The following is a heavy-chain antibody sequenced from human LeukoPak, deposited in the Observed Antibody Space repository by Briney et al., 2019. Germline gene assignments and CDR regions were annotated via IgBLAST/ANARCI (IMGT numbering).Heavy chain of an antibody. J-gene: IGHJ4*02. CDR1: GFSFSSYW. D-gene: IGHD1-7*01. Sequence: GGTLRLSCAASGFSFSSYWMHWVRQVPGKGLVWVSRIHSDGGLTNYADSVKGRFTISRDNTKNTLYLQLNSLRAEDTAVYYCATGNYNRPFDYWGQGTLVTVSS. CDR2: IHSDGGLT. V-gene: IGHV3-74*01. CDR3: ATGNYNRPFDY.